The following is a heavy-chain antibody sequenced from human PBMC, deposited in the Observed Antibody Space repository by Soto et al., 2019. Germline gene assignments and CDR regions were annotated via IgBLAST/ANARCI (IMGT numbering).Heavy chain of an antibody. CDR2: IYYSGST. V-gene: IGHV4-39*01. J-gene: IGHJ3*02. CDR1: GGSISSSSYY. CDR3: AVSVKGAFDI. Sequence: QLQLQESGPGLVKPSETLSLTCTVSGGSISSSSYYWGWIRQPPGKGLEWIGSIYYSGSTYYNPSLKSRVTISVDTSKNQFSLKLSSVTAADTAVYYCAVSVKGAFDIWAKGQWSPSLQ.